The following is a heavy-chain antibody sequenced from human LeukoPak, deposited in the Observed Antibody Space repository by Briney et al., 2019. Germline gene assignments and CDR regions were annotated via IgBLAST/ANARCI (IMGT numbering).Heavy chain of an antibody. Sequence: ASVKVSCKASGYTFTGYYMHWVRQAPGQGREWMGWINPNSGGTNYAQKFQGRVTMTRDTSISTAYMELSRLRSDDTAVYYCARAMVRGVIISLGYWGQGALVTVSS. D-gene: IGHD3-10*01. J-gene: IGHJ4*02. V-gene: IGHV1-2*02. CDR2: INPNSGGT. CDR1: GYTFTGYY. CDR3: ARAMVRGVIISLGY.